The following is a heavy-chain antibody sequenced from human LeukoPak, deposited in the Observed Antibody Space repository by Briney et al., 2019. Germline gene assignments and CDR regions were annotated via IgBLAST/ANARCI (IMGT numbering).Heavy chain of an antibody. J-gene: IGHJ3*01. CDR3: ATIVGGYYPPVEGFDL. D-gene: IGHD3-3*01. CDR1: GFTVSHYW. Sequence: GGSLRLSCAASGFTVSHYWMHWVRHAPGKGLVWVSRINSDGRSTIYADSVKGRFTISRDSAKNTLYLQMNSLTAEDTAVYYCATIVGGYYPPVEGFDLWGQGTMVTISS. V-gene: IGHV3-74*01. CDR2: INSDGRST.